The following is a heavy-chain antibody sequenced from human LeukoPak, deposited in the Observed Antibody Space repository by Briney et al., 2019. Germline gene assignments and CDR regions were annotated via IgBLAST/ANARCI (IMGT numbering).Heavy chain of an antibody. D-gene: IGHD2-2*01. CDR1: GFTVSSNY. CDR2: IYSGGST. Sequence: GGSLRLSCAASGFTVSSNYMSWVRQAPGKGLEWVSVIYSGGSTYYADSVKGRFTISRDNSKNTLYLQMNSLRAKDTAVYYCARGSSTSCLDYWGQGTLVTASS. J-gene: IGHJ4*02. CDR3: ARGSSTSCLDY. V-gene: IGHV3-66*01.